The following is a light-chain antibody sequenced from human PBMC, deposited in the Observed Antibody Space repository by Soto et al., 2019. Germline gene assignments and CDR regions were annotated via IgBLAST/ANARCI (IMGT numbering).Light chain of an antibody. CDR2: EVS. CDR1: SSDVGGFNY. V-gene: IGLV2-14*01. J-gene: IGLJ3*02. CDR3: SSYTSSTTPV. Sequence: QSALTQPASVSGSPGQSITISCIGTSSDVGGFNYVSWYQQHPGKAPKLMISEVSNRPSGVSHRFSGSRSGNTAYLTISGLQAEDEADYYCSSYTSSTTPVFGGGTKVTVL.